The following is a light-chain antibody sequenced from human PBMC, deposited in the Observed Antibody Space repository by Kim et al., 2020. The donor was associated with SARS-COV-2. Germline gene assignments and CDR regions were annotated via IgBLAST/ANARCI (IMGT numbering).Light chain of an antibody. CDR3: QQYTTSPPAYT. Sequence: EIVLTQSPGTLSLSPGERVTLSCRASQSISSEFLAWYQQISGQPPRLLIFGASNRAAGIPDRFSGGGSGTDFTLTITRLEPADSAVYYCQQYTTSPPAYTFGQGTKLEI. CDR1: QSISSEF. V-gene: IGKV3-20*01. CDR2: GAS. J-gene: IGKJ2*01.